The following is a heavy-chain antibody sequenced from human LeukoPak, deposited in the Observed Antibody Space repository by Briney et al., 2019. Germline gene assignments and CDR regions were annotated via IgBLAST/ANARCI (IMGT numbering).Heavy chain of an antibody. CDR3: ARHSLPGTTPFDY. V-gene: IGHV1-46*01. CDR1: GYTFSSYY. J-gene: IGHJ4*02. D-gene: IGHD1-1*01. Sequence: ASAKVSCKASGYTFSSYYMHWVRQAPEQGLEWMGVLNPSGGGTSYAQRLQGRVTMTRDTSTSTFYMELSSLRSEDTAVYYCARHSLPGTTPFDYWGQGTLVTVSS. CDR2: LNPSGGGT.